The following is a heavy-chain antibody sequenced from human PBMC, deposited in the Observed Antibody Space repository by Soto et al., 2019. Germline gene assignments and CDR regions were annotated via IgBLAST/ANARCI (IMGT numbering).Heavy chain of an antibody. CDR2: INSGNGDT. Sequence: QVQLVQSGAEEKKSGASVKVSCKASGYTFISYAMNWVRQAPGQGLEWMGWINSGNGDTKYSQTLQGRVTLTRDTAANTAYMELTSLNSADTAVYNCAAAGGGSRYWGQGTLFPVS. V-gene: IGHV1-3*05. CDR1: GYTFISYA. D-gene: IGHD2-15*01. CDR3: AAAGGGSRY. J-gene: IGHJ4*02.